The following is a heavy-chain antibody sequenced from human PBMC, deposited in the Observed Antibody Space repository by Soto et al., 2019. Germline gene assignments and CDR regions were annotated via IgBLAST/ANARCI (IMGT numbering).Heavy chain of an antibody. Sequence: QVQLVQSGAEVKKPGASVKVSCKASGYTFINYYIHWVRQAPGHGLEWMAIINPTGGSTNYAQKFPGRLTLTMDTSTTTVYMELSSLTSEDTAIYYCARQLAAGDVWGQGTLVTVSS. CDR1: GYTFINYY. CDR3: ARQLAAGDV. J-gene: IGHJ4*02. D-gene: IGHD2-8*02. CDR2: INPTGGST. V-gene: IGHV1-46*01.